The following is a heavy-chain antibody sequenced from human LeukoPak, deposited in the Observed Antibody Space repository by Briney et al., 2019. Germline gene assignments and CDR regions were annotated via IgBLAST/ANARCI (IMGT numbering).Heavy chain of an antibody. CDR3: ARLNGPDRVEGSPRAYYFDY. D-gene: IGHD1-26*01. CDR1: GGSFSDYY. Sequence: SETLSLTCAVYGGSFSDYYWSWIRQPPGKGLEWIGEINHSGSTNYNPSLKSRVTISVDTSKNQFSLKLSSVTAADTAVYYCARLNGPDRVEGSPRAYYFDYWGQGTLVTVSS. CDR2: INHSGST. V-gene: IGHV4-34*01. J-gene: IGHJ4*02.